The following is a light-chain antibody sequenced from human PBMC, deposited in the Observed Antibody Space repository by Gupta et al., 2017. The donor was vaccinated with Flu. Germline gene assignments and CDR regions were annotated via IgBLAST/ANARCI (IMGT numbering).Light chain of an antibody. J-gene: IGKJ1*01. Sequence: EIVMTQSPATLSVSPGERATLSCRASQSVSSNLAWYQQKPGQASRLLIYGASTRATGIPARFSGSGSGTEFTLIISSLQSEDFAVYYCQQYNIWPQTFGQGTKVEIK. CDR1: QSVSSN. CDR2: GAS. V-gene: IGKV3-15*01. CDR3: QQYNIWPQT.